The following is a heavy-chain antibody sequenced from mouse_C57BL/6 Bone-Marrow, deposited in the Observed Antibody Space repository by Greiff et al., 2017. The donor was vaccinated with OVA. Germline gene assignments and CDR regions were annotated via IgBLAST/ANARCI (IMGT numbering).Heavy chain of an antibody. J-gene: IGHJ3*01. CDR1: GYTFTSYW. D-gene: IGHD1-1*01. Sequence: QVQLQQPGAELVKPGASVKLSCKASGYTFTSYWMHWVKQRPGQGLEWIGMIHPNSGSTNYTEKFKSKATLTVDKSSSTAYMQLSSLTSEDSAVYYCARGATVSGIAYWGQGTLVTVSA. V-gene: IGHV1-64*01. CDR3: ARGATVSGIAY. CDR2: IHPNSGST.